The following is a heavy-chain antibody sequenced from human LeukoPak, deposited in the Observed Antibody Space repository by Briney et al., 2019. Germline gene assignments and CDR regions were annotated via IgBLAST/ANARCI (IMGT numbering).Heavy chain of an antibody. Sequence: GRSLRLSCAASGFTFSSHAMSWVRQAPGKGLEWVSAISGSGGSTYYADSVKGRFTISRDNSKNTLYLQMNSLRAEDTAVYYCAKGPGSKAAGTGGFDYWGQGTLVTVSS. D-gene: IGHD6-13*01. CDR2: ISGSGGST. J-gene: IGHJ4*02. CDR1: GFTFSSHA. V-gene: IGHV3-23*01. CDR3: AKGPGSKAAGTGGFDY.